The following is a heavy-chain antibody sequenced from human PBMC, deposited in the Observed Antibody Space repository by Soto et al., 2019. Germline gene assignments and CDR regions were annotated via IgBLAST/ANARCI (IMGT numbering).Heavy chain of an antibody. V-gene: IGHV1-18*01. J-gene: IGHJ5*02. Sequence: QVQLVQSGAEVKKAGASVKVSCKASGYTFIGYGISWVRQAPGQGLEWMGWISAYKAKTNYSQKLQGRVTITTDTSTSTAYMELRILRSDDTAVYYCASDVVYRGRSGSYYWFDPWGQGSLVTVSS. CDR3: ASDVVYRGRSGSYYWFDP. CDR1: GYTFIGYG. CDR2: ISAYKAKT. D-gene: IGHD3-10*01.